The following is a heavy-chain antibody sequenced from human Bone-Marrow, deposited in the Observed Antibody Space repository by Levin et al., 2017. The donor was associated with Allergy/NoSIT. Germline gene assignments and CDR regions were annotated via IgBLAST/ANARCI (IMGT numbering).Heavy chain of an antibody. J-gene: IGHJ6*02. CDR1: DDSISTYY. Sequence: PSETLSLTCTVSDDSISTYYWNWIRQPPGKGLEWIGYIYYSGVPNYNPSLGSRVTLSTDTSKNQISLELTFVTAADTAIYYCARDRDFYYGSGRRDNGMDVWGQGTTVTVSS. D-gene: IGHD3-10*01. CDR3: ARDRDFYYGSGRRDNGMDV. V-gene: IGHV4-59*01. CDR2: IYYSGVP.